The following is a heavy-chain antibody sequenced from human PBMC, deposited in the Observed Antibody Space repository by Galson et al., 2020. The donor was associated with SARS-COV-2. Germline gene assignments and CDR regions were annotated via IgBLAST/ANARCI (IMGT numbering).Heavy chain of an antibody. CDR1: GFTFSSYG. CDR2: ISYDGSNK. Sequence: GGSLRLSCAASGFTFSSYGMHWVRQAPGKGLEWVAVISYDGSNKYYADSVKGRFTISRDNSKNTLYLQMNSLRAEDTAVYYCAKPRSGSYRDAFDIWGQGTMVTVSS. D-gene: IGHD1-26*01. CDR3: AKPRSGSYRDAFDI. V-gene: IGHV3-30*18. J-gene: IGHJ3*02.